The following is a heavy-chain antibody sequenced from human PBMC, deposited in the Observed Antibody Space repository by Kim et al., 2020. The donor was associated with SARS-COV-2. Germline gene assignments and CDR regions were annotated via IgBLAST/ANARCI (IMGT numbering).Heavy chain of an antibody. CDR1: GGSFSGYY. CDR3: ARVSLLERPCICYYYYGMDV. J-gene: IGHJ6*02. V-gene: IGHV4-34*01. Sequence: SETLSLTCAVYGGSFSGYYWSWIRQPPGKGLEWIGEINHSGSTNYNPSLKSRVTISVDTSKNQFSLKLSSVTAADTAVYYCARVSLLERPCICYYYYGMDVWGQGTTVTVSS. D-gene: IGHD1-1*01. CDR2: INHSGST.